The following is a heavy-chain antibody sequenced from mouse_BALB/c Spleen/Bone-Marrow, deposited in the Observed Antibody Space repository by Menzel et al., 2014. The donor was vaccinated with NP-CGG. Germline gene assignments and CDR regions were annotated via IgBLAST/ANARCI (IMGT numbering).Heavy chain of an antibody. J-gene: IGHJ2*01. Sequence: VQLQQSGSVLVRPGAPVKLSCKASGYTFTSSWMHWAKQRPGQGLEWIGEIHPNSGNTNYNEKFKGKATLTVDTPSSTAYVDLSSLTSEDSAVYYCARSGSDYWGQGTTLTVSS. CDR1: GYTFTSSW. CDR3: ARSGSDY. D-gene: IGHD4-1*01. V-gene: IGHV1S130*01. CDR2: IHPNSGNT.